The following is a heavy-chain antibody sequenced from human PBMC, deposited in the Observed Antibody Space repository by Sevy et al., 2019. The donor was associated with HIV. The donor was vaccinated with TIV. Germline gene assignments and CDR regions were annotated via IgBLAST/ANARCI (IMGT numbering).Heavy chain of an antibody. Sequence: GGSLRLSCVVSGFNFSIYGMHWVRQAPGKGLEWVAVISYDGSGKYYGESVKGRFTISRGNSKNKVSLQMNSLRVEDTAVYYCAKVMRGPSLDYWGQGTLVTVSS. CDR1: GFNFSIYG. J-gene: IGHJ4*02. CDR3: AKVMRGPSLDY. CDR2: ISYDGSGK. D-gene: IGHD3-10*01. V-gene: IGHV3-33*03.